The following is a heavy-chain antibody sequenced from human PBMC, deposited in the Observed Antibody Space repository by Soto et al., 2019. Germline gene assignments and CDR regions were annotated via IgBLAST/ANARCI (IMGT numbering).Heavy chain of an antibody. D-gene: IGHD3-10*01. V-gene: IGHV3-53*01. CDR2: TYRGGST. J-gene: IGHJ5*01. CDR1: GFSVRSSR. Sequence: EVQLVDSGGGLIRPGESLRLSCVASGFSVRSSRMTWVRQAPGKGLEWVSVTYRGGSTYYALSVKGRFTISRDNSKNAVYLQMNTRRGEHTAVYYCATLVPYDSGSYLFRYNGFDSWGQGTLVTVSP. CDR3: ATLVPYDSGSYLFRYNGFDS.